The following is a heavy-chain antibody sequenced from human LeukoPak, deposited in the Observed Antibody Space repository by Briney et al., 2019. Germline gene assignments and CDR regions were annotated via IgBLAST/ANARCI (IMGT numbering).Heavy chain of an antibody. CDR1: GFTFSSYA. V-gene: IGHV3-23*01. D-gene: IGHD4-17*01. CDR2: ISGRGDST. Sequence: PGGSLRLSCAASGFTFSSYAMSWVRQAPGKGLEWVSTISGRGDSTYYADSVKGRFTISRDNSKNTLYLQMNSLRAEDTAVYYCAKLDEMSPYAVTKRLDDYWGQGTLVTVSS. CDR3: AKLDEMSPYAVTKRLDDY. J-gene: IGHJ4*02.